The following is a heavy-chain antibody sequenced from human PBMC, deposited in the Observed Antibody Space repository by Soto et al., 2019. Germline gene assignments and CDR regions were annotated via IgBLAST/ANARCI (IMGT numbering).Heavy chain of an antibody. D-gene: IGHD2-15*01. V-gene: IGHV4-34*01. J-gene: IGHJ4*02. CDR1: GGSSSGYY. Sequence: ETLSLTCAVYGGSSSGYYWSWIRQPPGKGLEWIGEINHSGSTNYNPSLKSRVTISVDTSKNQFSLKLSSVTAADTAVYYCARARGPLLGYCSGGSCRYFDYWGQGTLVTVSS. CDR3: ARARGPLLGYCSGGSCRYFDY. CDR2: INHSGST.